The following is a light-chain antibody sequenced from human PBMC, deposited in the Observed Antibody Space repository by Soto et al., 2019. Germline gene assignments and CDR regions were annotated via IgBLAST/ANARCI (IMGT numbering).Light chain of an antibody. V-gene: IGKV3-20*01. Sequence: EIVLTQSPGTLSLSPGERATLSCRASQSVRNNYLAWYPPQPGQAPRLLIYGTSTRDTGIPDRFSGSGSGTDFTLTISRLEPEEFAVYYCQQYGSSYTFGPGTKVEIK. CDR3: QQYGSSYT. J-gene: IGKJ3*01. CDR1: QSVRNNY. CDR2: GTS.